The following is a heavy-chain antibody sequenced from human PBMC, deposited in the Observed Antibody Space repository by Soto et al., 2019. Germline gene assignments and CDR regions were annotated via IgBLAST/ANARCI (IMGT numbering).Heavy chain of an antibody. D-gene: IGHD1-26*01. J-gene: IGHJ4*02. Sequence: QVQLQESGPGLVKPSETLSLTCTVSGGSISSYYWSWIRQPPGKGLELIGYIYYSGSTNYNPSLKRRITLSVDTSKNQFSLKLSSVTAANTAVYYCARAWGFYFDYWGQGTLVTVSS. CDR3: ARAWGFYFDY. CDR2: IYYSGST. CDR1: GGSISSYY. V-gene: IGHV4-59*01.